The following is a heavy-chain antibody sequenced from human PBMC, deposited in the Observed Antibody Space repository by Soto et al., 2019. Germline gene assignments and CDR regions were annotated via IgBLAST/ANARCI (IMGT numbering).Heavy chain of an antibody. CDR3: AKHASFHLFQWPPKNNWYDP. Sequence: GDSLKISCKGSGYTFTSYWIAWVRQMPGKGLEWMGVIYPGDSDTRYSPSFQGQVTISVDKSISTAYLQWRSLRASDTAIDYCAKHASFHLFQWPPKNNWYDPWGQGTLVTLSS. V-gene: IGHV5-51*01. D-gene: IGHD6-19*01. J-gene: IGHJ5*02. CDR2: IYPGDSDT. CDR1: GYTFTSYW.